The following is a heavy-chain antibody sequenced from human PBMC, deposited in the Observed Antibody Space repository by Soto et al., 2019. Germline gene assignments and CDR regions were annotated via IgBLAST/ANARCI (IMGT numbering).Heavy chain of an antibody. CDR1: GFTFSSYS. J-gene: IGHJ6*02. CDR3: ARVDTAMVFRVSDYGMDV. Sequence: EVQLVESGGGLVKPGGSLRLSCAASGFTFSSYSMNWVRQAPGKGLEWVSSISSSSSYIYYADSVKGRFTISRDNAKNSLYLQMNSLRAEDTAVYYCARVDTAMVFRVSDYGMDVWGQGTTVTVSS. D-gene: IGHD5-18*01. CDR2: ISSSSSYI. V-gene: IGHV3-21*01.